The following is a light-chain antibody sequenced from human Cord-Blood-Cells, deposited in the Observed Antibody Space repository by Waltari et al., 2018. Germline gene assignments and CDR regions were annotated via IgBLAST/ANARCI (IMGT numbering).Light chain of an antibody. J-gene: IGKJ1*01. CDR1: QSISSR. CDR2: DAS. CDR3: QQYNSYPWT. Sequence: DIQMTQSPSTLSASVGDRVTITCRVSQSISSRLAWYQQKPGKAPKLLIYDASSLESGVPSRFSGSGSGTEFTLTISSLQPDDFATYYCQQYNSYPWTFGQGTKVEIK. V-gene: IGKV1-5*01.